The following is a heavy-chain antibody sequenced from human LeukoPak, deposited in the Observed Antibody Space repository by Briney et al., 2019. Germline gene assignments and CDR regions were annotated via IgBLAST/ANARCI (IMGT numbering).Heavy chain of an antibody. D-gene: IGHD3-16*01. Sequence: GGSLRLSCAASGFPFTNYWMIWVRQAPGKRPEWVANMNQDGSAKGYVDSVKGRFTISRDNARNSLYLQMSSLRPEDTAVYYCATYTHWVAGDVWGQGTTVTVSS. V-gene: IGHV3-7*01. CDR1: GFPFTNYW. J-gene: IGHJ6*02. CDR3: ATYTHWVAGDV. CDR2: MNQDGSAK.